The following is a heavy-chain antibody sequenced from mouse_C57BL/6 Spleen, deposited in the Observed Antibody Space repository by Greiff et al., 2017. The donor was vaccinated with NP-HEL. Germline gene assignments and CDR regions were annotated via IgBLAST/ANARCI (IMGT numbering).Heavy chain of an antibody. Sequence: EVMLVESGGGLVKPGGSLKLSCAASGFTFSDYGMHWVRQAPEKGLEWVAYISSGSSTIYYVDTVKGRFTISRDNAKNTLFLQMTSLRSEDTAMYYCARAPPSPLLRGYAMDYWGQGTSVTVSS. CDR2: ISSGSSTI. D-gene: IGHD1-1*01. CDR3: ARAPPSPLLRGYAMDY. J-gene: IGHJ4*01. CDR1: GFTFSDYG. V-gene: IGHV5-17*01.